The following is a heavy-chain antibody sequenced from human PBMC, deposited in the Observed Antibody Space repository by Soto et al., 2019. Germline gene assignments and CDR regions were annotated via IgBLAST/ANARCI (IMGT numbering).Heavy chain of an antibody. Sequence: ASETLSLTCTVSGGSISSYLWSCIRRPPGKGQEWIGYIYYSGSTNYNPSPKSRVTISVDTSKNQFSLNLSSVTAADTAVCYCERDNRFWGQRTLVTGSS. CDR3: ERDNRF. CDR2: IYYSGST. V-gene: IGHV4-59*01. CDR1: GGSISSYL. J-gene: IGHJ4*02.